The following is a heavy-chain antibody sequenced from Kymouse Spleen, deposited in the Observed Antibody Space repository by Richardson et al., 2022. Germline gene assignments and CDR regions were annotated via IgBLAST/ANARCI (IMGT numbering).Heavy chain of an antibody. CDR1: GGSISSSSYY. CDR2: IYYSGST. Sequence: QLQLQESGPGLVKPSETLSLTCTVSGGSISSSSYYWGWIRQPPGKGLEWIGSIYYSGSTYYNPSLKSRVTISVDTSKNQFSLKLSSVTAADTAVYYCAGITMVRGVINYYYYGMDVWGQGTTVTVSS. D-gene: IGHD3-10*01. CDR3: AGITMVRGVINYYYYGMDV. V-gene: IGHV4-39*01. J-gene: IGHJ6*02.